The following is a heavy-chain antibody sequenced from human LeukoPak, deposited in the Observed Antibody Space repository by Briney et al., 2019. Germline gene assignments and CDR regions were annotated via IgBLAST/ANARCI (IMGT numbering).Heavy chain of an antibody. V-gene: IGHV3-48*03. CDR1: GFSLSSFQ. Sequence: PGGSLRLSCAASGFSLSSFQMNWVRQAPGKGLEWISYISDSGTAEYYADSVKGRFTISRDNSKNTLYLQMNSLRAEDTAVYYCANLWFGELSGYWGQGTLVTVSS. D-gene: IGHD3-10*01. J-gene: IGHJ4*02. CDR3: ANLWFGELSGY. CDR2: ISDSGTAE.